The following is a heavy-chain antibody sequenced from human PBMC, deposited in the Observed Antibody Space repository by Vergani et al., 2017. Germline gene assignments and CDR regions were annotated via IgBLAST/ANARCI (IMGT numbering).Heavy chain of an antibody. CDR1: GFTFSSYA. CDR2: ISYDGSNK. V-gene: IGHV3-30-3*01. J-gene: IGHJ5*02. CDR3: ARQYCSSTSCQTNWFDP. D-gene: IGHD2-2*01. Sequence: QVQLVESGGGVVQPGRSLRLSCAASGFTFSSYAMHWVRQAPGKGLEWVAVISYDGSNKYYADSVKGRFTISRDNSKNTLYLQMNSLRAKDTAVYYCARQYCSSTSCQTNWFDPWGQGTLVTVSS.